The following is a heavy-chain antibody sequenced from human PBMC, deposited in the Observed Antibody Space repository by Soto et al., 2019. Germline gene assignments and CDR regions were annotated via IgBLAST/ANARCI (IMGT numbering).Heavy chain of an antibody. CDR3: VSQRTTVPTQAYFDY. J-gene: IGHJ4*02. D-gene: IGHD4-17*01. V-gene: IGHV4-39*01. Sequence: SETLSLTCTVSGGSVTNSSYYWGWIRQSPGKGLEWIGSVYYRGRSYSKSSVKSRVTISVDTSKNRFSLSLNSVTTSDTAVYFCVSQRTTVPTQAYFDYWGPGALVTVS. CDR1: GGSVTNSSYY. CDR2: VYYRGRS.